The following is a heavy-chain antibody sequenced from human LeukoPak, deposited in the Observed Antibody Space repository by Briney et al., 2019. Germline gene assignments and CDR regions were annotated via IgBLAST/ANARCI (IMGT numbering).Heavy chain of an antibody. V-gene: IGHV4-31*03. D-gene: IGHD3-22*01. Sequence: PSETLSLTCTVSGGSVSSGSYYWSWIRQHPGKGLEWIGHIYYSGSTYYNPSLKSRVTISVDTSKNQFSLKLSSVTVADTAVYYCARVPVYYYDSSGYYYFDYWGQGTLVTVSS. CDR2: IYYSGST. CDR1: GGSVSSGSYY. CDR3: ARVPVYYYDSSGYYYFDY. J-gene: IGHJ4*02.